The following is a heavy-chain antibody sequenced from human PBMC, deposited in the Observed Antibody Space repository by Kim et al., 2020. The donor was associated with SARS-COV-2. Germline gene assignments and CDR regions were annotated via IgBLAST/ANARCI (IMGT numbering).Heavy chain of an antibody. J-gene: IGHJ1*01. V-gene: IGHV1-8*01. D-gene: IGHD2-2*01. Sequence: AQKFQGRLTMTRDTSISTAYMELSSLRSEDTSVYYCARGSVKVPAAAASWGQGTLVTVSS. CDR3: ARGSVKVPAAAAS.